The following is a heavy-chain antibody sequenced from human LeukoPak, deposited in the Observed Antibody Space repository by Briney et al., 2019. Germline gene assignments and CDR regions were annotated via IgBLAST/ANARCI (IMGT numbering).Heavy chain of an antibody. CDR1: EFTFSTYS. CDR2: ISSSSSYI. CDR3: ARDPGYSGYDFDY. V-gene: IGHV3-21*01. Sequence: GGSLRLSCITSEFTFSTYSMNWVRQAPGKGLEWVSSISSSSSYIYYGDSVKGRFTISRDNAKNSLHLQMNSLRAEDTAVYYCARDPGYSGYDFDYWGQGTLVTVSS. J-gene: IGHJ4*02. D-gene: IGHD5-12*01.